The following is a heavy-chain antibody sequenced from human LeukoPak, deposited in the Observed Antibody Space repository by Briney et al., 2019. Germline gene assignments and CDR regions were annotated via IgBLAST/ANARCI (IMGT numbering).Heavy chain of an antibody. V-gene: IGHV3-21*01. CDR2: ISSSSSYI. J-gene: IGHJ4*02. Sequence: PGGSLRLSCAASGFNFSSYSMNWVRQAPGKGLEWVSSISSSSSYIYYADSVKGRFTISRDNAKNSLYLQMNSLRAEDTAVYYCARDGVDTAMVHYWGQGTLVTVSS. CDR1: GFNFSSYS. D-gene: IGHD5-18*01. CDR3: ARDGVDTAMVHY.